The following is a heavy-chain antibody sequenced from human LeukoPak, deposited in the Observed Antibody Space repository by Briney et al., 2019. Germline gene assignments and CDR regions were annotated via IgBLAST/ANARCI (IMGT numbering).Heavy chain of an antibody. CDR1: GGSISNYY. Sequence: SETLSLTCTVSGGSISNYYWSWIRQPPGKGLEWIGYIYYSGGTNYNPSLKSRVTMSVDTSKNQFSLRLTSVTTADTAVYYYARSRYGYPLDYWGQGTLVTVSS. CDR3: ARSRYGYPLDY. D-gene: IGHD5-24*01. V-gene: IGHV4-59*01. J-gene: IGHJ4*02. CDR2: IYYSGGT.